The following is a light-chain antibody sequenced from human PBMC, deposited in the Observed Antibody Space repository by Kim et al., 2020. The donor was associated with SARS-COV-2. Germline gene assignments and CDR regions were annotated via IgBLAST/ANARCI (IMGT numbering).Light chain of an antibody. CDR1: NLGNKY. V-gene: IGLV3-1*01. CDR2: QNT. Sequence: SYELTQPPSVSVSPGQTASITCSGDNLGNKYVCWYQQKPGQSPVLVIYQNTKRPSGIPERFSGSNSGNTATLTISGTQAMDESDFYCQAWDGTTVVFGGGTQLTVL. CDR3: QAWDGTTVV. J-gene: IGLJ2*01.